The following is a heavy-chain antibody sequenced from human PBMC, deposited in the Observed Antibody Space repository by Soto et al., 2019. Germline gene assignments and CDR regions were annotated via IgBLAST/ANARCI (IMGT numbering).Heavy chain of an antibody. Sequence: GESLKISCKGSGDSFTTDWIGWVRQMPGKGLEWMGVIYPGDSRTRYSPPFQGRVTISADKSISTAYLQWNSLKASDTAMYYCAKRRFSSQESSPCGQGPLVTVSS. D-gene: IGHD3-10*01. J-gene: IGHJ5*02. CDR2: IYPGDSRT. V-gene: IGHV5-51*01. CDR1: GDSFTTDW. CDR3: AKRRFSSQESSP.